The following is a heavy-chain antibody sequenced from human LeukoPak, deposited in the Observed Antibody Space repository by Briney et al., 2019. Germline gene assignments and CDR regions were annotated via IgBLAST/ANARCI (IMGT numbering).Heavy chain of an antibody. CDR2: INPNSGGT. J-gene: IGHJ5*02. CDR3: ARGVAAAGSRLDP. Sequence: GASVKVSCKTSGYSFTGYFIHWVRQAPGQGFERLGWINPNSGGTKYAQKFQDRVSMTRDTSIGAAYMELNSLRLDDTAVYYCARGVAAAGSRLDPWGQGTLITVSS. CDR1: GYSFTGYF. D-gene: IGHD6-13*01. V-gene: IGHV1-2*02.